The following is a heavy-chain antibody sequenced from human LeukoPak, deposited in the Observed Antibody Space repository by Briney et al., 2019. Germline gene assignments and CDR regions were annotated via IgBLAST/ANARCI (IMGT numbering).Heavy chain of an antibody. V-gene: IGHV6-1*01. CDR2: TYYRSKWYY. CDR3: ARDPVGGSTIFDY. Sequence: SQTLSLTCAISGDSVSSNSAAWNWIRQSPSRGLEWLGRTYYRSKWYYNYAVAVKSRISINPDTSKNQFSLQLSSVTPEDTAVYYCARDPVGGSTIFDYWGQGTLVTVSS. CDR1: GDSVSSNSAA. J-gene: IGHJ4*02. D-gene: IGHD1-26*01.